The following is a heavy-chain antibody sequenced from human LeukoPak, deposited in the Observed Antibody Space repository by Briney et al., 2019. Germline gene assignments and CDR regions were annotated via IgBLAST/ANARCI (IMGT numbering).Heavy chain of an antibody. Sequence: GESLKISCKGSGYSFTSYWIGWVRQMPGKGLEWMGIIYPGDSDTRYSPSFQGQVTISADKSISTAYLQWSSLKASDIAMYYCARIEYITAGMYYFDYWGQGTLVTVSS. CDR3: ARIEYITAGMYYFDY. CDR1: GYSFTSYW. D-gene: IGHD3-3*01. CDR2: IYPGDSDT. V-gene: IGHV5-51*01. J-gene: IGHJ4*02.